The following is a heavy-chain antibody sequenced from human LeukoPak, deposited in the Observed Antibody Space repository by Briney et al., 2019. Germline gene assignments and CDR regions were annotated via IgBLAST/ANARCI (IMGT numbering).Heavy chain of an antibody. Sequence: GASVKVSCKASGYTFTAFYMHWVRRAPGQGLEWMGWINPNSGGTNYAQKFQGWVTMTRDTSISTAYMELSRLRSDDTAVYYCVRAHYGGYGGYYFDYWGQGTLVTFSS. CDR3: VRAHYGGYGGYYFDY. CDR1: GYTFTAFY. CDR2: INPNSGGT. V-gene: IGHV1-2*04. J-gene: IGHJ4*02. D-gene: IGHD4-17*01.